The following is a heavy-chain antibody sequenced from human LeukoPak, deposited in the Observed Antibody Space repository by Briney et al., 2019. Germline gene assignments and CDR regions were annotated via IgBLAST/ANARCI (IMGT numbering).Heavy chain of an antibody. V-gene: IGHV3-7*01. CDR1: GFIFNTYW. Sequence: GGSLRLSCAASGFIFNTYWMTWVRQTPGKGLEWVANIKPDGGEKKYVDSVKGRFTISRDNAKNSLYLEMSSLRVEDTAVYYCARDRGWRTSGYYLYHFDYWGQGTLVTFAS. CDR3: ARDRGWRTSGYYLYHFDY. CDR2: IKPDGGEK. J-gene: IGHJ4*02. D-gene: IGHD3-22*01.